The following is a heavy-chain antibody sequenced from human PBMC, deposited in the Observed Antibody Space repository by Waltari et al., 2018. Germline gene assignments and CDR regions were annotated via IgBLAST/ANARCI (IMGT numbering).Heavy chain of an antibody. CDR3: ARALTTPNDY. CDR1: GFTLSTYN. V-gene: IGHV3-21*01. D-gene: IGHD4-17*01. J-gene: IGHJ4*02. CDR2: VSSNGAYI. Sequence: EVQLMESGGGLVKPGGSLRLSCAASGFTLSTYNMNWVRQGPGKGLGWVSSVSSNGAYIHYGDSVKGRFTISRDNAKTSLYLQMNGLRDEDTAVYYCARALTTPNDYWGQGTLVTVSS.